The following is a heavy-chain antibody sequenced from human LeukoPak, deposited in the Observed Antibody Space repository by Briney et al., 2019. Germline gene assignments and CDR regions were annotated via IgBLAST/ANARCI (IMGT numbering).Heavy chain of an antibody. CDR3: ARVDGDYDLWYYYYGMDI. CDR2: ISSSGSTI. Sequence: RPGGSLRLSCAASGFTFSDYYMSWIRQAPGKGLEWVSYISSSGSTIYYADSVKGRFTISRDNAKNSLYLQMNSLRAEDTAVYYCARVDGDYDLWYYYYGMDIWGQGTTVTVSS. J-gene: IGHJ6*02. D-gene: IGHD4-17*01. V-gene: IGHV3-11*01. CDR1: GFTFSDYY.